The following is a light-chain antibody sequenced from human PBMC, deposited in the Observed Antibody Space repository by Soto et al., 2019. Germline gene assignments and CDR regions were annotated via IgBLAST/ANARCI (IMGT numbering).Light chain of an antibody. J-gene: IGLJ1*01. CDR1: SSDVGSYNL. Sequence: QSALTQPASVSGSPGQSITIPCTGTSSDVGSYNLVSWYQQHPGKAPKLIIYEVIKRPSGVSNRFSGSKSGNTASLTISGLQAEDDADYYCCSYRSSTTYVFGTGTKLTVL. CDR2: EVI. V-gene: IGLV2-23*02. CDR3: CSYRSSTTYV.